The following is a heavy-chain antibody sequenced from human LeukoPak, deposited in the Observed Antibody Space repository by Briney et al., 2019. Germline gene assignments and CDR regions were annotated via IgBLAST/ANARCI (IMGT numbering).Heavy chain of an antibody. CDR1: GGSISSSPYY. Sequence: SETLSLTCTVSGGSISSSPYYWGWIRQPPGKGLEWIGSIYYSGTTHYNPSLESRVAISVDTSKNQFSLKLAPVTAADTAIYYCAKGAGGFSYYNWFGPWGQGTLVTVSS. J-gene: IGHJ5*02. CDR3: AKGAGGFSYYNWFGP. V-gene: IGHV4-39*07. CDR2: IYYSGTT. D-gene: IGHD5-18*01.